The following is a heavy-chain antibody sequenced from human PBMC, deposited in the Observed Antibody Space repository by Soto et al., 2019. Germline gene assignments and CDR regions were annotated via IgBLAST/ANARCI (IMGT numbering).Heavy chain of an antibody. Sequence: EVQLLESGGGLVQPGGSLRLSCAASGFTFSGYAMNWVRQAPGKGPEWVSGISGSGGSTYYVDSVKGRFTISRDNSKNTVYLQMDSLRAEDTAVYYCTKDPGKTRNWFDPWGQGTLVTVSS. D-gene: IGHD2-2*01. CDR1: GFTFSGYA. CDR2: ISGSGGST. CDR3: TKDPGKTRNWFDP. V-gene: IGHV3-23*01. J-gene: IGHJ5*02.